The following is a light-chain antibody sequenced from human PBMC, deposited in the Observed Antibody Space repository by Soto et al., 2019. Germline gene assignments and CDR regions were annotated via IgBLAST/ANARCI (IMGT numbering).Light chain of an antibody. J-gene: IGLJ1*01. Sequence: QSVLAQPASVSGSPGQSVTISCTGTSSDVDSYSPFPWCQQPPVKAPHLMISNGTQRPSGFSNRFSGSTSGNAASLTLSGLHACEVADYFSFSSAPESTKVFGTGTQGTV. CDR1: SSDVDSYSP. CDR3: FSSAPESTKV. V-gene: IGLV2-23*01. CDR2: NGT.